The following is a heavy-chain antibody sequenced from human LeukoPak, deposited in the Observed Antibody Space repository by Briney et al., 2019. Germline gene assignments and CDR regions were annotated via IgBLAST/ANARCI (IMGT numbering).Heavy chain of an antibody. V-gene: IGHV4-59*12. CDR2: IFHTGST. J-gene: IGHJ4*02. D-gene: IGHD3-16*01. Sequence: SETLSLTCTVSGGSISSYYWSWIRQPPGKGLEWIGYIFHTGSTTYSPSLKSRVSISMDMSRNQFSLNLNSVTAADMAVYYCARAGLRGDFDYWGRGTLVTVSS. CDR3: ARAGLRGDFDY. CDR1: GGSISSYY.